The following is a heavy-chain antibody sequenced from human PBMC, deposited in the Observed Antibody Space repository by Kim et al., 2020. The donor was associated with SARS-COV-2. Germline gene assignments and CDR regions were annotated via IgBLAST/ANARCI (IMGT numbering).Heavy chain of an antibody. CDR3: ARLKRYYDILTAPGWFDP. CDR2: IYPGDSDT. V-gene: IGHV5-51*01. Sequence: GESLKISCKGSGYSFTSYWIGWVRQMPGKGLEWMGIIYPGDSDTRYSPSFQGQVTISADKSISTAYLQWSSLKASDTAMYYCARLKRYYDILTAPGWFDPWGQGTLVTVSS. D-gene: IGHD3-9*01. CDR1: GYSFTSYW. J-gene: IGHJ5*02.